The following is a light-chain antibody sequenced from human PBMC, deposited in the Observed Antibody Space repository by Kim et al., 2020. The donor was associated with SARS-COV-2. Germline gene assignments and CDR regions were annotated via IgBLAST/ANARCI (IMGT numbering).Light chain of an antibody. CDR3: QQYYKWPPYT. CDR2: GAS. V-gene: IGKV3-15*01. CDR1: QRVGDS. Sequence: SPGERATVSCRADQRVGDSVAWFQQRPGQAPRLLVYGASARAPGISARFSGSGSGTEFTLTISSLQSEDSAVYYCQQYYKWPPYTFGQGTKVDIK. J-gene: IGKJ2*01.